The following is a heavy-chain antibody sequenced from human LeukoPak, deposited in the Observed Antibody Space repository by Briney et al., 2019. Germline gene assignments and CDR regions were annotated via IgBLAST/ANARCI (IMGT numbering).Heavy chain of an antibody. Sequence: PSETLSLTCTVSGGSINNYYWSWIRQSPGKGLEWIAYIFYSGSASYNPSLKSRVTISVDTSKNQFSLQLNSVTAADTAVYYCARVRDGYNDAYDIWGQGTMVTVSS. D-gene: IGHD5-24*01. CDR3: ARVRDGYNDAYDI. CDR1: GGSINNYY. J-gene: IGHJ3*02. V-gene: IGHV4-59*01. CDR2: IFYSGSA.